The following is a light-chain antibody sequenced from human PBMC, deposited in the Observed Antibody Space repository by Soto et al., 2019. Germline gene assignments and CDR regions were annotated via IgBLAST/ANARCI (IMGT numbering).Light chain of an antibody. Sequence: ETVLTQYPATLSLSPGERATLSCRASRSISTHLAWYQQKPGQAPRLLLYEALNRATGIPARFSGSGSGTGFTLTSSSLEPDDFAVYYCQQGNNWPLTFGGGTKGVIK. J-gene: IGKJ4*02. V-gene: IGKV3-11*01. CDR2: EAL. CDR3: QQGNNWPLT. CDR1: RSISTH.